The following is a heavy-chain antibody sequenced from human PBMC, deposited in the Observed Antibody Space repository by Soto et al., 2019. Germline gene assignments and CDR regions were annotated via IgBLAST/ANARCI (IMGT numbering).Heavy chain of an antibody. CDR2: LGPHENGL. D-gene: IGHD4-17*01. CDR3: TRETFGDRES. V-gene: IGHV3-74*01. CDR1: GFTFRGDW. Sequence: EVQLVESGGGLVQPGGSLRLSCTDSGFTFRGDWMHWVRQAPGKGLVWVSRLGPHENGLNYADSVKGRFTISRDNAKNTLYLQMNKLRVEDTAVYFCTRETFGDRESWCQGTLVTVSS. J-gene: IGHJ5*02.